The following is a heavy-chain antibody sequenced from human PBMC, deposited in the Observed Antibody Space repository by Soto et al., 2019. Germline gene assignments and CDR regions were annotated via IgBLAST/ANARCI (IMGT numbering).Heavy chain of an antibody. CDR3: SKDLYSTINPRGGYFQH. V-gene: IGHV3-9*01. J-gene: IGHJ1*01. CDR2: INWNSGSI. Sequence: EVQLVESGGGLEQPGRSLRLSCAASGFNFDDYAMHWVRQVPGKGLEWVSGINWNSGSIEYADSVKGRFTISRDNAKNSLYLQMNSLRAEDTALYYCSKDLYSTINPRGGYFQHWGQGTLVTVSS. CDR1: GFNFDDYA. D-gene: IGHD6-13*01.